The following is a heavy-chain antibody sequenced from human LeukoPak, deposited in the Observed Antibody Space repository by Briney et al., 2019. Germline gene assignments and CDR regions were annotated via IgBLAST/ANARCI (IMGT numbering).Heavy chain of an antibody. D-gene: IGHD2-2*01. CDR2: IYYSGST. CDR1: GYSISSGYY. V-gene: IGHV4-38-2*02. J-gene: IGHJ5*02. Sequence: PSETLSLTCTVSGYSISSGYYWGWIRQPPGKGLEWIGSIYYSGSTYYNPSLKSRVTISVDTSKNQFSLKLSSVTAADTAVYYCARSGKYQLLRRWFDPWGQGTLVTVSS. CDR3: ARSGKYQLLRRWFDP.